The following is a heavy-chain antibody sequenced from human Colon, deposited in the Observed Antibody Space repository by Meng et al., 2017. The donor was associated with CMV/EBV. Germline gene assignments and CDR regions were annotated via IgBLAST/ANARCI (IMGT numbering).Heavy chain of an antibody. CDR3: ARAFWSGYSVFDP. J-gene: IGHJ5*02. Sequence: GSLRLSCSVSRGSVNSGSYHWTWIRQAPGKGLEWIGYIDHTGTTEFNPALKSRLTMSVDTSKNQFSLTLTSVTAADTGVYYCARAFWSGYSVFDPWGQGTVVTVSS. CDR2: IDHTGTT. CDR1: RGSVNSGSYH. V-gene: IGHV4-61*01. D-gene: IGHD3-3*01.